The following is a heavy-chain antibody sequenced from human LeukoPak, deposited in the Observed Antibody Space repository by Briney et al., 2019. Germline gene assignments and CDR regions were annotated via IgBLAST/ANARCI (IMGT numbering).Heavy chain of an antibody. CDR1: GGSFSGYY. V-gene: IGHV4-34*01. CDR2: IYDSGST. CDR3: ARHYGP. J-gene: IGHJ5*02. Sequence: SETLSLTCAVCGGSFSGYYWSWIRQPPGKGREWIGAIYDSGSTNYNPSLKSRVTISVDTSKNQFSLKLNAVPAADTAVYYCARHYGPWGQGTLVTVSS. D-gene: IGHD3-16*01.